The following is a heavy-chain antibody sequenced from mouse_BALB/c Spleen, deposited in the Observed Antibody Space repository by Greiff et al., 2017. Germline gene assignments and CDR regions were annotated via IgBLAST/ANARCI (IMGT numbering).Heavy chain of an antibody. D-gene: IGHD1-1*01. V-gene: IGHV1-67*01. J-gene: IGHJ2*01. Sequence: QVQLQQSGPELVRPGVSVKISCKGSGYTFTDYAMHWVKQSHAKSLEWIGVISTYYGNTNYNQKFKGKATMTVDKSSSTAYMELARLTSEDSAIYYCAREDYGSMGNYWGQGTTLTVSS. CDR2: ISTYYGNT. CDR3: AREDYGSMGNY. CDR1: GYTFTDYA.